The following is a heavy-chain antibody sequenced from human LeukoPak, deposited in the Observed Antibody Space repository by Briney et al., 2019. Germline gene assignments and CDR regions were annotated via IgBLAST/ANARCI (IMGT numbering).Heavy chain of an antibody. CDR1: GLTFSSCW. V-gene: IGHV3-7*04. CDR2: IKQDGSEK. J-gene: IGHJ4*02. D-gene: IGHD3-22*01. CDR3: ARLYDSSGSDY. Sequence: GGSLRLSCAASGLTFSSCWMTWVRQAPGKGLQWVANIKQDGSEKYYVDSVKGRFTISRDNAKNSLYLQMNSLRAEDTAVYYCARLYDSSGSDYWGQGTLVTVSS.